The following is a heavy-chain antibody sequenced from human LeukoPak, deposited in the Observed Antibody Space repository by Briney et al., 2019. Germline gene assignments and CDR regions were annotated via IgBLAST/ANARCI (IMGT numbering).Heavy chain of an antibody. CDR3: ANSPWDWNDPSAFDI. V-gene: IGHV3-48*01. CDR1: GFTFSRYS. D-gene: IGHD1-1*01. J-gene: IGHJ3*02. CDR2: ISSSSSTI. Sequence: GGSLRLSCAASGFTFSRYSMTWVRQAPGKGLEWVSYISSSSSTIYYADSVKGRFTISRDNAKDSLYLQMNSLRVEDTALYYCANSPWDWNDPSAFDIWGQGTMVTVS.